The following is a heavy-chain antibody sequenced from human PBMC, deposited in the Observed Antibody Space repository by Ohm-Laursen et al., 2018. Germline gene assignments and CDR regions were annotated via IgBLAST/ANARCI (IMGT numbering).Heavy chain of an antibody. J-gene: IGHJ4*02. Sequence: SLRLSCAAAGFTFSSYWMHWVRQAPGKGLVWVSRINSAGTVTSYADSVKGRFTISRDNAKNTLYLQMNSLRAEDTAVYYCARGLWSGYSSPLDYWGQGTLVTVSS. D-gene: IGHD3-3*01. CDR1: GFTFSSYW. CDR3: ARGLWSGYSSPLDY. CDR2: INSAGTVT. V-gene: IGHV3-74*01.